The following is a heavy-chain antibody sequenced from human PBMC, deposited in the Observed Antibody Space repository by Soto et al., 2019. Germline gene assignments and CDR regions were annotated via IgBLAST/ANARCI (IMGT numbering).Heavy chain of an antibody. Sequence: QVQLMQSGAEVKKPGASVMVSCKASGYNFTNYGLTWVRQAPGQGLEWMGWISPYYGNTNYAQNFRGRLTPTTETSTASAYMELRSLRSDDTAVYYCARGDSIGRVYYGMDVWGQGTTVTVSS. CDR2: ISPYYGNT. CDR1: GYNFTNYG. CDR3: ARGDSIGRVYYGMDV. D-gene: IGHD3-22*01. V-gene: IGHV1-18*01. J-gene: IGHJ6*02.